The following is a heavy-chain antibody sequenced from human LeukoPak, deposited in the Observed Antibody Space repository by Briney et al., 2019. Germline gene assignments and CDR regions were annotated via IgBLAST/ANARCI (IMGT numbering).Heavy chain of an antibody. D-gene: IGHD3-10*01. Sequence: SETLSLTCTVSGGSISSSSYYWGWIRQPPGKGLEWIGSIYYSGSTYYNPSLKSRVTISVDTSKNQFSLKLSSVTAADTAVYYCARETYYYGSGSYTFDYWGQGTLVTVSS. CDR1: GGSISSSSYY. CDR3: ARETYYYGSGSYTFDY. CDR2: IYYSGST. V-gene: IGHV4-39*02. J-gene: IGHJ4*02.